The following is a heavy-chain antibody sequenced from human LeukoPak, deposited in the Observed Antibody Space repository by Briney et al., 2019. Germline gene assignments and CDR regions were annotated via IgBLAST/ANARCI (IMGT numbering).Heavy chain of an antibody. D-gene: IGHD6-13*01. CDR1: GYTFTGYY. V-gene: IGHV7-4-1*02. CDR2: IDTNTGNP. Sequence: ASVKVSCKASGYTFTGYYIHWVRQAPGQGLEWMGWIDTNTGNPTYAQGFTGRFVFSLDTSVSTAYLQISSLKAEDTAVYYCTRGDGYSSSRTIYYMDVWGKGTTVTVSS. CDR3: TRGDGYSSSRTIYYMDV. J-gene: IGHJ6*03.